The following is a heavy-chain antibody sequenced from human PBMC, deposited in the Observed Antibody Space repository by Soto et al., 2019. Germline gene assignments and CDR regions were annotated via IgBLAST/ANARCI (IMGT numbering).Heavy chain of an antibody. CDR3: ASAITNYDYWSGYYGSPYYYYYMDV. J-gene: IGHJ6*03. Sequence: QVQLVQSGAEVKKPGASVKVSCKASGYTFTSYDINWVRQATGQGLEWMGWMNPNSGNTGYAQKFQGRVTMTRNTSISTAYMERSSLRSEDTAVYYCASAITNYDYWSGYYGSPYYYYYMDVWGKGTTVTVSS. V-gene: IGHV1-8*01. D-gene: IGHD3-3*01. CDR2: MNPNSGNT. CDR1: GYTFTSYD.